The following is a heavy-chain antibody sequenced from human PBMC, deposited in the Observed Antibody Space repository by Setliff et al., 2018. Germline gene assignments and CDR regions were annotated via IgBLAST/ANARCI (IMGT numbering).Heavy chain of an antibody. CDR1: GGSISSYY. CDR2: IYYSGST. V-gene: IGHV4-59*12. Sequence: SETLSLTCTVSGGSISSYYWSWIRQPPGKGLEWIAYIYYSGSTNYNPSLKSRVTISVDTSKNQFSLKLSSVTAADTAVYYCARGAGWCCDSSGYYYDYWGQGTLVTVSS. D-gene: IGHD3-22*01. J-gene: IGHJ4*02. CDR3: ARGAGWCCDSSGYYYDY.